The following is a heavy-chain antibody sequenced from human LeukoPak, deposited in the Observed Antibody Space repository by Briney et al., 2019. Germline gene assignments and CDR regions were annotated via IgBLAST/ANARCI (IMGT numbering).Heavy chain of an antibody. CDR1: GYTFTSYG. Sequence: ASVKVSCKTSGYTFTSYGISWVRQAPGQGLEWIGWISAYNGNTKYAQKLQGRVTMTTDTSTTTAYMELRSLRSDDTAVYYCAFVDTAMATFDYWGQGTLVTVSS. J-gene: IGHJ4*02. V-gene: IGHV1-18*01. CDR3: AFVDTAMATFDY. D-gene: IGHD5-18*01. CDR2: ISAYNGNT.